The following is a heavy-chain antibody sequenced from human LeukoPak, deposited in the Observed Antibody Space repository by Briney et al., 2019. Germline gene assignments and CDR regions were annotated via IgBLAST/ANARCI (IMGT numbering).Heavy chain of an antibody. CDR2: IIPIFGTA. Sequence: SVKVSCKASGGTFSSYAISWERQAPGQGLEWMGGIIPIFGTANYAQKFQGRVTITADESTSTAYMELSSLRSEDTAVYYCARENNTGEDWFDPWGQGTLVTVSS. CDR3: ARENNTGEDWFDP. CDR1: GGTFSSYA. V-gene: IGHV1-69*01. J-gene: IGHJ5*02. D-gene: IGHD1/OR15-1a*01.